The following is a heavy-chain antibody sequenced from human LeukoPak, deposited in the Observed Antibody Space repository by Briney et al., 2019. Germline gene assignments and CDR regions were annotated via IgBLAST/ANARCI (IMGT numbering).Heavy chain of an antibody. V-gene: IGHV3-7*03. CDR1: EFTFSSYW. CDR2: IKQDGSEK. CDR3: AREDTAMVVIDY. J-gene: IGHJ4*02. Sequence: GGSLRLSCAAAEFTFSSYWMSWVRQSPGKGLEWVANIKQDGSEKYYVDSVKGRFTISRDNAKNSLYLQMNSLRAEDTAVYYCAREDTAMVVIDYWGQGTLVTVSS. D-gene: IGHD5-18*01.